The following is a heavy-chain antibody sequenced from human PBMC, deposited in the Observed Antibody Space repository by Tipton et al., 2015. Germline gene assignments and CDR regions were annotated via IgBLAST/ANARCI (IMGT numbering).Heavy chain of an antibody. CDR1: GVTFSSYG. Sequence: SGVTFSSYGMHWVRQAADRGLEWVSVISSEGNNKYYADSVKGRFTISRDNAKNSLFLQMNSLRDEDTAVYYCAREFGYSYDHYFYGMDVWGQGTTVIVSS. CDR2: ISSEGNNK. CDR3: AREFGYSYDHYFYGMDV. D-gene: IGHD5-18*01. V-gene: IGHV3-33*05. J-gene: IGHJ6*02.